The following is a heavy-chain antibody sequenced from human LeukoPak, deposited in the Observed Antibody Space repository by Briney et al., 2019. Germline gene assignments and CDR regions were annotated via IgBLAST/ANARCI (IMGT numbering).Heavy chain of an antibody. CDR1: GFTFSSYW. CDR3: VSCGGTCYYRSDY. D-gene: IGHD2-15*01. J-gene: IGHJ4*02. CDR2: ISGGDSNT. Sequence: PGGSLRLSCAASGFTFSSYWMSWVRQAPGKGLEWVSGISGGDSNTYYADSVKGRLTISRGNSKNTVYLQMNRLRAEDTAIYYCVSCGGTCYYRSDYWGQGTLVTVSS. V-gene: IGHV3-23*01.